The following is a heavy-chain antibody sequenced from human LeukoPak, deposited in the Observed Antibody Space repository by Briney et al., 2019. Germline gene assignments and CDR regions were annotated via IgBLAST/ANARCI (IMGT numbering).Heavy chain of an antibody. Sequence: GGSLRLSCAASGFTFSSYSMNWVRQAPGKGLEWVSYISSSSSTIYYADSVKGRFTISRDNSKNTLYLQMNSLRAEDTAVYYCARDRVTLIEYFQYWGQGTLVTVSS. CDR1: GFTFSSYS. CDR3: ARDRVTLIEYFQY. J-gene: IGHJ1*01. CDR2: ISSSSSTI. D-gene: IGHD3-22*01. V-gene: IGHV3-48*01.